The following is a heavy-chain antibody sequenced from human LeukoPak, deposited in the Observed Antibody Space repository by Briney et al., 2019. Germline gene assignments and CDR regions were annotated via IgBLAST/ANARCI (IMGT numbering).Heavy chain of an antibody. CDR3: VRHGLGSSWFGFDY. CDR2: IYPGDSDP. D-gene: IGHD6-13*01. CDR1: GYTFTTYW. J-gene: IGHJ4*02. Sequence: GESLKISCKGSGYTFTTYWIGWVRQMTRKGLEWMGIIYPGDSDPRYSPSFQGQVTISADKSISTAYLQWSSLKASDSAMYYCVRHGLGSSWFGFDYWDQGTLVTVSS. V-gene: IGHV5-51*01.